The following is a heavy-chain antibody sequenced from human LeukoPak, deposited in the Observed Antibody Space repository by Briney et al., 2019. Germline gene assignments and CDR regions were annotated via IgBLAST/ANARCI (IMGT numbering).Heavy chain of an antibody. J-gene: IGHJ4*02. Sequence: GGSLRLSCAASGFTFSSYAMSWVRQAPGKGLEWVSVISDSGGTTYYADSVKGRFTISRDNSRNTLYLQMNSLRVEDTAVYYCAKDARRSSGWYFFDHWGQGTLVTVSS. CDR3: AKDARRSSGWYFFDH. D-gene: IGHD6-19*01. CDR1: GFTFSSYA. CDR2: ISDSGGTT. V-gene: IGHV3-23*01.